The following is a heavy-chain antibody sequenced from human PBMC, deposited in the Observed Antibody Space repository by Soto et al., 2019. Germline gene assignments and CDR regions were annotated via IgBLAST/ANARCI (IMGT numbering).Heavy chain of an antibody. CDR3: RIVIYYGSGSYSPYGMDV. J-gene: IGHJ6*02. D-gene: IGHD3-10*01. V-gene: IGHV1-69*01. CDR2: VSPPFRTS. CDR1: GVSFNNNG. Sequence: QVQLVQSGAEVKKPGSSVKVSCKTSGVSFNNNGIGWVRQAPGHGLEWMGGVSPPFRTSNYARKFQGRISITADASTGTVNMELSSLTSADTAQYYCRIVIYYGSGSYSPYGMDVWGQGTTVTVSS.